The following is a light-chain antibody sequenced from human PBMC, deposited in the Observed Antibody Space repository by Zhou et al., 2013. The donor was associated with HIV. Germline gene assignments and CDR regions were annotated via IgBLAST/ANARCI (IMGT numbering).Light chain of an antibody. Sequence: DIQMTQSPSSLSAFVGDRVTITCRASQSISTSLNWYQQKPGKAPKVLIYKASSLESGVPSRFSGSGSGTEFTLTISSLQPDDFATYYCQQYNSYWTFGQGTKVEIK. CDR1: QSISTS. CDR2: KAS. CDR3: QQYNSYWT. J-gene: IGKJ1*01. V-gene: IGKV1-5*03.